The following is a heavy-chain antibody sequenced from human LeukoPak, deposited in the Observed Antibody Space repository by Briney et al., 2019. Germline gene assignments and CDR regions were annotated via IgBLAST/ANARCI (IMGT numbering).Heavy chain of an antibody. D-gene: IGHD2-15*01. CDR2: IYPDDSDT. J-gene: IGHJ4*02. CDR3: ARRGHIVGAYFDY. Sequence: GESLKISCKGSGYSFTSYWIGWVRQMPGKGLEWMGIIYPDDSDTRYSPSFQGQDNISADKSISTAYLQWSSLKASDTAMYYCARRGHIVGAYFDYWGQGTLVTVSS. V-gene: IGHV5-51*01. CDR1: GYSFTSYW.